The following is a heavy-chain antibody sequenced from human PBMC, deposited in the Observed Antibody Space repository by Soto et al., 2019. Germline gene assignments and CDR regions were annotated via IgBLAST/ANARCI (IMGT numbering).Heavy chain of an antibody. V-gene: IGHV4-31*03. CDR3: ARAFSSSSAVDL. CDR1: GESISSGGYY. CDR2: IYDSESA. J-gene: IGHJ5*02. D-gene: IGHD6-6*01. Sequence: SETLSLTCTVSGESISSGGYYWSWIRHHPGKGLEWIGYIYDSESAYYNPSLKSRVTISMDTSKNQFAMLLSSVTAADTAVYFCARAFSSSSAVDLWGQGTQVTVS.